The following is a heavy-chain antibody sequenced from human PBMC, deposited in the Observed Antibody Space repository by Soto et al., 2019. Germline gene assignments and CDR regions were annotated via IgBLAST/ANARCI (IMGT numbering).Heavy chain of an antibody. CDR2: IDPSDSYT. CDR3: ARGVVRGVPWVTNNWFDP. J-gene: IGHJ5*02. Sequence: GESLKISCKGSGYSFTSYWIGWVRQMPGKGLEWMGRIDPSDSYTNYSPSFQGHVTISVDTSKNQFSLKLSSVTAADTAVYYCARGVVRGVPWVTNNWFDPWGQGTLVTVSS. CDR1: GYSFTSYW. D-gene: IGHD3-10*01. V-gene: IGHV5-10-1*01.